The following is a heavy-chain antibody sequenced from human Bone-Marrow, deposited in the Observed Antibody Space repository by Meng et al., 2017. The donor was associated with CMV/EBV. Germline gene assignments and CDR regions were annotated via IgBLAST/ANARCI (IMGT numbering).Heavy chain of an antibody. D-gene: IGHD2-8*02. CDR2: IRSSSGNT. CDR1: GYTFSTYG. J-gene: IGHJ4*02. CDR3: VSRSAGESCTGNGCYFLRRDY. V-gene: IGHV1-18*01. Sequence: ASVKVSCKASGYTFSTYGLRWVRQAPGQGLEWMGWIRSSSGNTNYAPKFQGRVIMTTDTSTGLAYMDLGSLTSDDTAGYYCVSRSAGESCTGNGCYFLRRDYWGQGKLVNVAS.